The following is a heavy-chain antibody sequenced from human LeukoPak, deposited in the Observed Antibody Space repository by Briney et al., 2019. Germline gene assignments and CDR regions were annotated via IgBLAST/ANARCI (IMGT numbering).Heavy chain of an antibody. CDR2: ISSSGSTI. Sequence: GGSLRLSCAASGFTFSSYEMNWVRQAPGKGLEWVSYISSSGSTIYYADSVKGRFTISRDNAKNSLYLQMNSLRAEDTAVYYCARGGYCSSTSCYENYHYGMDVWGQGTTVTVSS. D-gene: IGHD2-2*01. CDR3: ARGGYCSSTSCYENYHYGMDV. J-gene: IGHJ6*02. CDR1: GFTFSSYE. V-gene: IGHV3-48*03.